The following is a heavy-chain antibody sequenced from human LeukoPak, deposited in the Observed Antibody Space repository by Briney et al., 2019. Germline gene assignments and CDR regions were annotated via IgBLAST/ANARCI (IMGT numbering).Heavy chain of an antibody. CDR1: GFTFISYW. Sequence: PGGSLRLSCAASGFTFISYWMRCVRHAPGKGLVWVSCINGDGSSTSYADSVKGRFTISRDNAKNTLYLQMNSLRAEDKAVYYCARDHTIFGVALRYWGQGTLVTVSS. V-gene: IGHV3-74*01. CDR2: INGDGSST. J-gene: IGHJ4*02. D-gene: IGHD3-3*01. CDR3: ARDHTIFGVALRY.